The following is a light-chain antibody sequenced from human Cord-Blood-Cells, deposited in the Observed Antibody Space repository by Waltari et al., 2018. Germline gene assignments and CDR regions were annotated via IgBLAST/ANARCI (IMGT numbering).Light chain of an antibody. CDR3: SSYTSSSTRV. J-gene: IGLJ3*02. Sequence: QSALTQPASVSGSPGQSITISCTGTSSDVGGYNYVSLYQQHPGKAPKLIIYDVSTRPAGVSNRFAGSKSGNTASQTISVLQAEDEADYYCSSYTSSSTRVFGGGTKLTVL. V-gene: IGLV2-14*03. CDR2: DVS. CDR1: SSDVGGYNY.